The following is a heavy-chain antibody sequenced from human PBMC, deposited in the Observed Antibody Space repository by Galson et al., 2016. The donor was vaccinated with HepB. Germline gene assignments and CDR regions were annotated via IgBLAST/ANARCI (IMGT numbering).Heavy chain of an antibody. Sequence: SVKVSCKASGYTFTSYGLSWVRQAPGQGLEWMGWISTFNDNPKYAQKFQGRVTLTTDTSASTAYMELRSLRSDDTAVYFCAREGRNDYIWGNYREEYYGRNVWGQGTTVTGSS. CDR2: ISTFNDNP. CDR3: AREGRNDYIWGNYREEYYGRNV. V-gene: IGHV1-18*04. D-gene: IGHD3-16*02. J-gene: IGHJ6*02. CDR1: GYTFTSYG.